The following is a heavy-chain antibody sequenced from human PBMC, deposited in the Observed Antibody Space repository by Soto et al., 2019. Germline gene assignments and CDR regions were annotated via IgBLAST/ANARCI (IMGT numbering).Heavy chain of an antibody. CDR2: INPSGGST. D-gene: IGHD6-13*01. V-gene: IGHV1-46*03. CDR3: AGPRIAAASRGYYYYYMDV. J-gene: IGHJ6*03. Sequence: ASVKVSCKASGYTFTSYYLHWVRQAPGQGLEWMGIINPSGGSTSYAQKFQGRVTMTRDTSTSTVYMELSSPRSEDTAVYYCAGPRIAAASRGYYYYYMDVWGKGTTVTVSS. CDR1: GYTFTSYY.